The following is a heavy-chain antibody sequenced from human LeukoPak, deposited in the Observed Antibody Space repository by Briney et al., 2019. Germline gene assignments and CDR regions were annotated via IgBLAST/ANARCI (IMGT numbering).Heavy chain of an antibody. J-gene: IGHJ4*02. CDR1: GGSISDSY. CDR2: IYYSGST. V-gene: IGHV4-59*01. D-gene: IGHD2-15*01. CDR3: ARAGWCRGASCYSFDY. Sequence: SETLSLTCTVSGGSISDSYWTWIRQPPGKGLEWIGFIYYSGSTNYNPSLRSRVTMSLDTSKNQFSLKLSSVTAADTAMYYCARAGWCRGASCYSFDYWGRGTLVAVSS.